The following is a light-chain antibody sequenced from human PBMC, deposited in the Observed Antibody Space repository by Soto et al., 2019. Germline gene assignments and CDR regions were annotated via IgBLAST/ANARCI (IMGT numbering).Light chain of an antibody. CDR1: QRGSSSY. V-gene: IGKV3-20*01. J-gene: IGKJ1*01. Sequence: EIVLTQSPGTLSLSPGESVTISCRASQRGSSSYLAWYQQKPGQAPRLLIYGASSRATGIADRFSGSGSGTDFTLTISRLEPEDFAVYSCQQYDSAPCTFGQGTKVEIK. CDR3: QQYDSAPCT. CDR2: GAS.